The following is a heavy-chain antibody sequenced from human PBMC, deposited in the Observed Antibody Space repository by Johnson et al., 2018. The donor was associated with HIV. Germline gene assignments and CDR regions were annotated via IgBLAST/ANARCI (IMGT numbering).Heavy chain of an antibody. J-gene: IGHJ3*02. CDR1: GITVSSNY. CDR2: IFSVGNA. Sequence: VQLVESGGGLVQPGGSLRLSCAASGITVSSNYMSWVRQAPGKGLEWVSVIFSVGNAYYADSVKGRFTISRDNSNNMVYLQMNSLRPEDTAVYYCARDGRDMVTRGAFDIWGQGTMVTVAS. V-gene: IGHV3-66*02. CDR3: ARDGRDMVTRGAFDI. D-gene: IGHD5-18*01.